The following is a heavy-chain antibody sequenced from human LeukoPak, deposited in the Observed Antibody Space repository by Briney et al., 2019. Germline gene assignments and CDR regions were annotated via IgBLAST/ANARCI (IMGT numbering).Heavy chain of an antibody. CDR3: AREASTWNNWFDP. CDR2: INHSGST. V-gene: IGHV4-34*01. D-gene: IGHD6-13*01. CDR1: GGSFSGYY. Sequence: SETLSLTCAVYGGSFSGYYWSWIRQPPGKGLEWIGEINHSGSTNYNPSLKSRVTISVDTSKNQFSLKLSSVTAADTAVYYCAREASTWNNWFDPWGQGTLVTVSS. J-gene: IGHJ5*02.